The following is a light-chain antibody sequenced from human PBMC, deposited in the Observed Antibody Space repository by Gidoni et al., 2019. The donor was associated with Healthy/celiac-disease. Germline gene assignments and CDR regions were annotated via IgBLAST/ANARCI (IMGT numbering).Light chain of an antibody. CDR3: QAWDSSTAV. CDR1: KLGAKF. J-gene: IGLJ2*01. V-gene: IGLV3-1*01. Sequence: SFELTQPPSVSVSPGQPPSITCSGAKLGAKFASWYQQKPGQSPVLVIYQDAKRPSGIPERFSGSNSGNTATLTISGTQAMDEDDYYCQAWDSSTAVFGGGTKLTVL. CDR2: QDA.